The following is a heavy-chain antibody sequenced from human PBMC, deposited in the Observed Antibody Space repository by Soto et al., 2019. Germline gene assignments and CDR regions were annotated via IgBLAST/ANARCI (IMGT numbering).Heavy chain of an antibody. CDR1: GFIFSRYV. Sequence: QVQLVESGGGVVQPGRSLRLSCEASGFIFSRYVMNWVRQAPGKGLEWVTVIMNDGTNTSYADSVKGRFTISRDNSKNTLYVQMNSLRVEDTAVYYCVREQVTPGGAYMDVWGKGTTVTVSS. V-gene: IGHV3-33*01. J-gene: IGHJ6*03. CDR3: VREQVTPGGAYMDV. CDR2: IMNDGTNT. D-gene: IGHD1-26*01.